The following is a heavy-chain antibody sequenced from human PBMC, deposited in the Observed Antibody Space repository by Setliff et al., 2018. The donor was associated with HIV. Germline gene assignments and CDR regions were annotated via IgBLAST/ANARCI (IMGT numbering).Heavy chain of an antibody. V-gene: IGHV3-15*01. CDR2: IKSKTDGGTT. D-gene: IGHD1-1*01. J-gene: IGHJ6*03. CDR1: GFTFSNAW. Sequence: GGSLRLSCAASGFTFSNAWMSWVRQAPGKGLEWVGRIKSKTDGGTTDYAAPVKGRFTISRDNAKNSLYLQMNSLRAEDTAVYYCARTACSHYSFYMDVWGIGTTVTVSS. CDR3: ARTACSHYSFYMDV.